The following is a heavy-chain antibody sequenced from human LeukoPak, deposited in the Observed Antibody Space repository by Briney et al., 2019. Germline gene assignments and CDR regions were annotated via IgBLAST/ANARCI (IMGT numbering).Heavy chain of an antibody. D-gene: IGHD1-7*01. V-gene: IGHV1-69*05. Sequence: SVKVSCKASGGTFSSYAISWVRQAPGQGLEWMGGIIPIFGTANYAQKFQGRVTITTDESTSTAYMELSSLRSEDTAVYCCARSHGITGTSRSYSYYYMDVWGKGTTVTVSS. CDR2: IIPIFGTA. CDR3: ARSHGITGTSRSYSYYYMDV. J-gene: IGHJ6*03. CDR1: GGTFSSYA.